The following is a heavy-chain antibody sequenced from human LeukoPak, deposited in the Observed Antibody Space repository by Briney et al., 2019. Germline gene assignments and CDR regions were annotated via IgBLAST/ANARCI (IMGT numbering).Heavy chain of an antibody. CDR3: AKDPGIAAAGTYTGFDY. J-gene: IGHJ4*02. D-gene: IGHD6-13*01. V-gene: IGHV3-23*01. Sequence: GGSLRLSCAASGFTFSSYAMSWVRQAPGKGLEWVSAISGSGGSTYYADSVKGRFTISRDNSKNTLYLQMNSLRAEDTAVYYCAKDPGIAAAGTYTGFDYWGQGTLVTVSS. CDR2: ISGSGGST. CDR1: GFTFSSYA.